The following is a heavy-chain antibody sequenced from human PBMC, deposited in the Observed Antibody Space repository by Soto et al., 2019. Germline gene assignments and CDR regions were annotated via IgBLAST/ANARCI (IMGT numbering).Heavy chain of an antibody. V-gene: IGHV3-64D*08. J-gene: IGHJ4*02. D-gene: IGHD1-1*01. CDR3: VKDGFSMNWNRGGTFDY. CDR1: GFTFSGYA. CDR2: LSSNGGST. Sequence: GGSLRLSCSASGFTFSGYAMHWVRQAPGKGLEYVSALSSNGGSTYYADSVKGRFTISRDNSKNILYLQMSSLRAEDTAVYYCVKDGFSMNWNRGGTFDYWGQGTLVTVSS.